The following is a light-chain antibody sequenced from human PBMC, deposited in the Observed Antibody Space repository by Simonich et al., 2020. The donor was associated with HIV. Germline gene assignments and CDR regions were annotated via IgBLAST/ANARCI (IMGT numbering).Light chain of an antibody. V-gene: IGKV3-15*01. CDR1: QSVSTN. CDR3: QQYHNLCT. J-gene: IGKJ1*01. Sequence: EIVMTQSPATLSVSLGVRATLTCRARQSVSTNLTWYKQKPGQAPRLLIYGASTRATGIPARFSGSGSGKEFTLTISSMQSEDVAVYYCQQYHNLCTFGQGTKVEIK. CDR2: GAS.